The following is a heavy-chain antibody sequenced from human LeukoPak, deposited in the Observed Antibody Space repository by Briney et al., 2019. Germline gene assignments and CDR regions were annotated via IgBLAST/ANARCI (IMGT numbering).Heavy chain of an antibody. V-gene: IGHV1-69*05. J-gene: IGHJ4*02. CDR2: IIPIFGTA. CDR1: GGTFSSYA. D-gene: IGHD5-24*01. Sequence: SVKVSCKASGGTFSSYAIGWVRQAPGQGLEWMGGIIPIFGTANYAQKFQGRVTITTDESTSTAYMELSSLRSEDTAVYYCARDWGRDGYNLLGYWGQGTLVTVSS. CDR3: ARDWGRDGYNLLGY.